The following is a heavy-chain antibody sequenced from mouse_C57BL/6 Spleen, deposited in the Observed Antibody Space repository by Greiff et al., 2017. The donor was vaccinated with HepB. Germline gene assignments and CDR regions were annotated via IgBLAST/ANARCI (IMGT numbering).Heavy chain of an antibody. J-gene: IGHJ3*01. V-gene: IGHV1-15*01. CDR3: TRYGGYSWCAY. Sequence: VQLQQSGAELVRPGASVTLSCKASGYTFTDYEMHWVKQTPVHGLEWIGAIDPETGGTAYNQKFKGKAILTADKSSSTAYMELRSLTSEDSAVYYCTRYGGYSWCAYWGQGTLVTVSA. CDR1: GYTFTDYE. CDR2: IDPETGGT. D-gene: IGHD2-3*01.